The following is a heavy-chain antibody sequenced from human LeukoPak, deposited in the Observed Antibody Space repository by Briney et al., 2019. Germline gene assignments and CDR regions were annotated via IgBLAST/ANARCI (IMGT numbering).Heavy chain of an antibody. D-gene: IGHD3-22*01. CDR2: IIPIFGTT. Sequence: SVKVSCKASGGTFSSYAISWVRQAPGQGLEWMGGIIPIFGTTNYAQKFQGRVTITADESTSTAYMELSSLRSEDTAVYYCARLGPFYDSSGYGEYNWFDPWGQGTLVTVSS. V-gene: IGHV1-69*01. CDR3: ARLGPFYDSSGYGEYNWFDP. CDR1: GGTFSSYA. J-gene: IGHJ5*02.